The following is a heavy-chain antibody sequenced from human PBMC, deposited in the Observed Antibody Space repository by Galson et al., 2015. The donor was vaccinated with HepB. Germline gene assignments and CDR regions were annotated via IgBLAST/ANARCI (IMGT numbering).Heavy chain of an antibody. CDR3: ARANFYDFWSGSGGMDV. J-gene: IGHJ6*02. Sequence: ETLSLTCTVSGGSISSAYWSWVRQSPGKGLEWIGYIYYSGSTNYNPSLKSRVTISVDTSKNQFSLKLSSVTAADTAVYYCARANFYDFWSGSGGMDVWGQGTTVTVSS. D-gene: IGHD3-3*01. CDR1: GGSISSAY. V-gene: IGHV4-59*01. CDR2: IYYSGST.